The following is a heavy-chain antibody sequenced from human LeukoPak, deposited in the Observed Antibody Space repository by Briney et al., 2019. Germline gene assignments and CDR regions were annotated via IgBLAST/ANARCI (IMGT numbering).Heavy chain of an antibody. D-gene: IGHD2-2*01. V-gene: IGHV3-7*01. J-gene: IGHJ4*02. CDR3: AKTSIVVVPAAIPH. CDR2: IKQDGSEK. Sequence: PGGSLRLSCAASGFTFSSYWMSWVRQAPGKGLEWVANIKQDGSEKYYVDSVKGRFTISRDNAKNSLYLQMNSLRAEDTAVYYCAKTSIVVVPAAIPHWGQGTLVTVSS. CDR1: GFTFSSYW.